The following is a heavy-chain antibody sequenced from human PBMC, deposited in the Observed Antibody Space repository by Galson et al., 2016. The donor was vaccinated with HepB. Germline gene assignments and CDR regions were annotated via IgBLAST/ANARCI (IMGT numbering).Heavy chain of an antibody. V-gene: IGHV3-23*01. CDR2: ISSSSTTT. D-gene: IGHD1-26*01. J-gene: IGHJ2*01. Sequence: SLRLSCAASGFTFSTYAMSWVRQAPGKGLEWVSGISSSSTTTYYADSVKGRFTISRDNSKNTLYLQLNSLRAEDTAVYYCSKDFREVGTTVWYFDLWGRGTLVSVSS. CDR1: GFTFSTYA. CDR3: SKDFREVGTTVWYFDL.